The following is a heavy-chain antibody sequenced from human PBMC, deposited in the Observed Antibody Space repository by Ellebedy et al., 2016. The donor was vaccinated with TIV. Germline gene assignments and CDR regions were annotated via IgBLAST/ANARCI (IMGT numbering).Heavy chain of an antibody. CDR2: ILPVFGSA. V-gene: IGHV1-69*13. CDR1: GDTFSSYA. J-gene: IGHJ4*02. Sequence: AASVKVSCKASGDTFSSYAVSWVRHAPGQGLEWMGKILPVFGSADYAQKFQGRVTITADESTSTAFMELRSLRSEDTAVYFCARAETGGYAWDYWGQGTLVTVSS. D-gene: IGHD5-12*01. CDR3: ARAETGGYAWDY.